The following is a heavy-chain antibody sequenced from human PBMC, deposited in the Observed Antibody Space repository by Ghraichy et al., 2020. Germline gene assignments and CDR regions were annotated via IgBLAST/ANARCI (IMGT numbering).Heavy chain of an antibody. V-gene: IGHV3-23*01. CDR2: ISGSGGST. D-gene: IGHD1-26*01. CDR1: GFTFSSYA. J-gene: IGHJ4*02. CDR3: AKTSGVGSYPVDY. Sequence: GESLNISCAASGFTFSSYAMSWVRQAPGKGLEWVSAISGSGGSTYYADSVKGRFTISRDNSKNTLYLQMNSLRAEDTAVYYCAKTSGVGSYPVDYWGQGTLVTVSS.